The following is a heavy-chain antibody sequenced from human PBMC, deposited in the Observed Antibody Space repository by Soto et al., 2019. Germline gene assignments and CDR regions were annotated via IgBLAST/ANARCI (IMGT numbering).Heavy chain of an antibody. CDR2: ITPDNGNT. Sequence: GASVKLSCKASGYNFVTFGVSWVRQAPGQGLQWMGWITPDNGNTNYAQNFQGRATMTTDTSTSTAYMEVRSSVTAADTAVYYCARGGLSSTLNWGQGTLVTVSS. D-gene: IGHD3-16*02. J-gene: IGHJ4*02. V-gene: IGHV1-18*01. CDR1: GYNFVTFG. CDR3: ARGGLSSTLN.